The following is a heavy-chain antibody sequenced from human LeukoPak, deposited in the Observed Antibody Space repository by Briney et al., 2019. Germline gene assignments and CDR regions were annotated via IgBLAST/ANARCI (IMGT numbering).Heavy chain of an antibody. CDR1: GGSFSGYY. CDR2: IYTSGST. CDR3: ARGPGHYYYYYMDV. J-gene: IGHJ6*03. Sequence: SETLSLTCAVYGGSFSGYYWSWIRQPAGKGLEWIGRIYTSGSTNYNPSLKSRVTISVDTSKNQFSLKLSSVTAADTAVYYCARGPGHYYYYYMDVWGKGTTVTISS. V-gene: IGHV4-59*10.